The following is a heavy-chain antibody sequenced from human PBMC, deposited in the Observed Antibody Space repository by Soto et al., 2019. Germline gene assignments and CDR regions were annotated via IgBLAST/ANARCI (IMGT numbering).Heavy chain of an antibody. V-gene: IGHV3-30*18. CDR2: ISYDGSNK. J-gene: IGHJ4*02. D-gene: IGHD3-10*01. Sequence: PGGSLRLSCAASGFTFSTYGMYWVRQAPGKGLEWVAVISYDGSNKYYADSVKGRFTISRDNSKNTLYLQMNSLSAEDTAVYYCAKAGRWLQTLLYYFDYWGQGTLVTVSS. CDR3: AKAGRWLQTLLYYFDY. CDR1: GFTFSTYG.